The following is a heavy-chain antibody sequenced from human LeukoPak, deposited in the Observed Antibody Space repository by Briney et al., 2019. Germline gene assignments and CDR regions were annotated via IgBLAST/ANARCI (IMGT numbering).Heavy chain of an antibody. CDR1: GGSISSGSYY. CDR2: IYTSGST. D-gene: IGHD5-18*01. J-gene: IGHJ4*02. CDR3: ARNEYSSGPQDY. V-gene: IGHV4-61*02. Sequence: SETLSLTCTVSGGSISSGSYYWSWIRQPAGKGLEWIGRIYTSGSTNYNPSLKSRVTISVDTSKNQFSLKLSSVTAADTAVYYCARNEYSSGPQDYWGQGTLVTVSS.